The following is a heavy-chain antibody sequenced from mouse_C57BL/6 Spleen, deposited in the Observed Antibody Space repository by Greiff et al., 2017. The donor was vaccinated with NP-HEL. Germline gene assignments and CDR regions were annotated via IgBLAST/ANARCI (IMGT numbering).Heavy chain of an antibody. V-gene: IGHV14-4*01. Sequence: EVQLQQSGAELVRPGASVKLSCTASGFNIKDDYMHWVKQRPEQGLEWIGWIDPENGDTEYASKFQGKATITADTSSNTAYLQLSSLTSEDTAVYYCTTIYYYGSSWFADWGQGTLVTVAA. CDR2: IDPENGDT. CDR1: GFNIKDDY. D-gene: IGHD1-1*01. CDR3: TTIYYYGSSWFAD. J-gene: IGHJ3*01.